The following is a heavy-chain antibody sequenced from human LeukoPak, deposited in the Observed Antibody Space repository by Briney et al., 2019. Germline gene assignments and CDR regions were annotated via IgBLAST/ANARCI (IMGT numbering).Heavy chain of an antibody. V-gene: IGHV3-9*01. CDR2: ISWNSGSI. J-gene: IGHJ4*02. CDR1: GFNFDDYA. Sequence: PGRSLRLSCAASGFNFDDYAMHWVRQAPGKGLEWVAGISWNSGSIGYADSVKGRFTISRDNAKDSLYLQMNSLRAEDTALYYCAKDARIAVIGYYFDYWGQGTLVTVSS. CDR3: AKDARIAVIGYYFDY. D-gene: IGHD6-19*01.